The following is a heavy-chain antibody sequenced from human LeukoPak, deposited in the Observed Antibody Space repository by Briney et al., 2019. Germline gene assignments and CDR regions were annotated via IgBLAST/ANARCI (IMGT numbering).Heavy chain of an antibody. D-gene: IGHD4-17*01. CDR3: ARPHLRSLDY. J-gene: IGHJ4*02. CDR2: IYHSGST. CDR1: GGSISSGGYY. Sequence: PSETLSLTCTVSGGSISSGGYYWSWFRQPPGKGLEWIGYIYHSGSTYYNPSLKSRVTISVDTSKNQFSLKLSSVTAADTAVYYCARPHLRSLDYWGQGTLVTVSS. V-gene: IGHV4-30-2*01.